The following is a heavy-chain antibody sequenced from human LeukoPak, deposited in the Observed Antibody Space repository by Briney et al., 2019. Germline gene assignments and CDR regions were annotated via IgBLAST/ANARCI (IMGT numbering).Heavy chain of an antibody. CDR2: INHSGST. J-gene: IGHJ5*02. CDR1: GGSFSGYY. D-gene: IGHD6-13*01. CDR3: ARKPWAAAAARGSWFDP. Sequence: PSETLSLTCAVYGGSFSGYYWSWIRQPPGKGLEWIGEINHSGSTNYNPSLKSRVTISVDTSKNQFSLKLSSVTAADTAVYYCARKPWAAAAARGSWFDPWGQGTLVTVSS. V-gene: IGHV4-34*01.